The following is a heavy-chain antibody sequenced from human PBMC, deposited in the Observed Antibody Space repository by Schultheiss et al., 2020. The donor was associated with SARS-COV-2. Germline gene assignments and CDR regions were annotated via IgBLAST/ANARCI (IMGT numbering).Heavy chain of an antibody. J-gene: IGHJ3*02. D-gene: IGHD3-22*01. CDR1: GYTFTGYY. Sequence: ASVKVSCKASGYTFTGYYMHWVRQAPGQGLEWMGWINPNSGGTNYAQKFQGRVTITADESTSTAYMELSSLRSEDTAVYYCARACTDYYDSSGYCAFDIWGQGTMVTVSS. CDR2: INPNSGGT. CDR3: ARACTDYYDSSGYCAFDI. V-gene: IGHV1-2*02.